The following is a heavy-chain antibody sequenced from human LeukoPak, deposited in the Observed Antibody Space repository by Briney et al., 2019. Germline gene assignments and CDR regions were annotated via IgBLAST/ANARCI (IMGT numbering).Heavy chain of an antibody. CDR2: ISAYNGNT. CDR3: ARGGYDFWSGYYRYYYYGMDV. J-gene: IGHJ6*02. Sequence: GASVKVSCKASGYTFTSYGISWVRQAPGQGLEWMGWISAYNGNTNYAQKLQGRVTMTTDTSTSTAYMELRSLRSDDTAVYYCARGGYDFWSGYYRYYYYGMDVWGQGTTVTVSS. CDR1: GYTFTSYG. D-gene: IGHD3-3*01. V-gene: IGHV1-18*01.